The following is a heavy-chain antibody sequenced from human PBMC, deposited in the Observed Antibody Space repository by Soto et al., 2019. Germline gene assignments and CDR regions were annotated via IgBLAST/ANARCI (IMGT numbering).Heavy chain of an antibody. CDR1: GGSISSYY. V-gene: IGHV4-59*12. CDR2: IYYSGST. D-gene: IGHD4-17*01. CDR3: ARLTVTTWSNWFDP. Sequence: LSLTCTVSGGSISSYYWSWIRQPPGKGLEWIGYIYYSGSTNYNPSLKSRVTISVDTSKNQFSLKLSSVTAADTAVYYCARLTVTTWSNWFDPWGQGTLVTVSS. J-gene: IGHJ5*02.